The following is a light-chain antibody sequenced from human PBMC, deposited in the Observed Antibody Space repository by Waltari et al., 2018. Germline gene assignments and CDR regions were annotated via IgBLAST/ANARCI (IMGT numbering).Light chain of an antibody. CDR2: GKN. CDR3: SSRDDSGLLIV. V-gene: IGLV3-19*01. J-gene: IGLJ2*01. CDR1: RPRMYY. Sequence: SSELTQDPTVSVALGQTVKITCRGDRPRMYYASWFQQTPGQAPILVVHGKNTRPSGIPDRFSVSKSEDTTSLTIAGTQAEDEADYYCSSRDDSGLLIVFGGGTKLTVL.